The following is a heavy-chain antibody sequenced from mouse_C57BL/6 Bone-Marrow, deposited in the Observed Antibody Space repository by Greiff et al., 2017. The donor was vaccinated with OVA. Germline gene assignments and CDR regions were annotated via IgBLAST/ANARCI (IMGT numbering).Heavy chain of an antibody. CDR3: ARIYYYGSSPY. CDR2: IHPNSGST. CDR1: GYTFTSYW. Sequence: QVQLKQPGAELVKPGASVKLSCKASGYTFTSYWMHWVKQRPGQGLEWIGMIHPNSGSTNYNEKFKSKATLTVDKSSSTAYMQLSSLTSEDSAVYYCARIYYYGSSPYWGQGTTLTVSS. D-gene: IGHD1-1*01. J-gene: IGHJ2*01. V-gene: IGHV1-64*01.